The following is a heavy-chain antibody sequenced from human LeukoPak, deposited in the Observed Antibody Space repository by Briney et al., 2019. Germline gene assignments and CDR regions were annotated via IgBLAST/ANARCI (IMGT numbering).Heavy chain of an antibody. CDR1: GYTLTELS. CDR3: ATPNSGSYLDAFDI. D-gene: IGHD1-26*01. CDR2: FDPEDGET. J-gene: IGHJ3*02. V-gene: IGHV1-24*01. Sequence: GASVKVSCKVSGYTLTELSMHWVRQAPGKGLEWMGGFDPEDGETIYAQKFQGRVTMTEDTSTDTAYMELSSLRSEDTAVYYCATPNSGSYLDAFDIWGQGTMVTVSS.